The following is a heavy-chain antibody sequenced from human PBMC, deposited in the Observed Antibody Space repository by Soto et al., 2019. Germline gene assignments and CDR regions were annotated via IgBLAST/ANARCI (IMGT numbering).Heavy chain of an antibody. CDR3: ARERIRSGYSHYYGLDV. CDR1: GASVSSDSSY. CDR2: FYYTGST. D-gene: IGHD3-3*01. J-gene: IGHJ6*02. V-gene: IGHV4-61*01. Sequence: PSETLSLTCSVSGASVSSDSSYWGWFRQPPGKGLEWIGYFYYTGSTNYNPSLKNRVTISVDTSKNQFSLELSSVTAADTAVYYCARERIRSGYSHYYGLDVWGQGTTVT.